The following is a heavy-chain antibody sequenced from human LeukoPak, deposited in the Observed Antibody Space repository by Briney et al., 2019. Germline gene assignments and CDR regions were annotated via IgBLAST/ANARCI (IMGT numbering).Heavy chain of an antibody. CDR1: GFTFSSYG. CDR3: AILGATVLDY. D-gene: IGHD1-26*01. Sequence: PGGSLRLSCAASGFTFSSYGMHWVRQAPGKGLEWVAVISYDGSNKYYADSVKGRFTISRDNSKNTLYLQMNSLRAEDTAVYYCAILGATVLDYWGQGTLVTVSS. CDR2: ISYDGSNK. V-gene: IGHV3-30*03. J-gene: IGHJ4*02.